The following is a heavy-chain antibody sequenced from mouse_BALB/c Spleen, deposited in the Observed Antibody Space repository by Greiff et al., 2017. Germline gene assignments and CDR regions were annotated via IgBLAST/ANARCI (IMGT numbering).Heavy chain of an antibody. CDR3: ARWGNYAWFAY. Sequence: EVQLQESGPGLVKPSQSLSLTCTVTGYSITSDYAWNWIRQFPGNKLEWMGYISYSGSTSYNPSLKSRISITRDTSKNQFFLQLNSVTTEDTATYYCARWGNYAWFAYWGQGTLVTVSA. V-gene: IGHV3-2*02. CDR2: ISYSGST. CDR1: GYSITSDYA. D-gene: IGHD2-1*01. J-gene: IGHJ3*01.